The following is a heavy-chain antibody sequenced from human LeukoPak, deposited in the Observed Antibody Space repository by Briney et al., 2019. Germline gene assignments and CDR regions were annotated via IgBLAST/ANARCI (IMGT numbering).Heavy chain of an antibody. V-gene: IGHV3-23*01. Sequence: GGSLRLSCAASGFTFSSHDMTWVRQVPGKGLEWVASIRVNGDSTYYADSVKGRFTISRDNPKSTLFLHMNSLRAEDTAVYYCAKSLIAAAGLGASDSWGQGTLVTVSS. CDR1: GFTFSSHD. CDR2: IRVNGDST. CDR3: AKSLIAAAGLGASDS. J-gene: IGHJ4*02. D-gene: IGHD6-13*01.